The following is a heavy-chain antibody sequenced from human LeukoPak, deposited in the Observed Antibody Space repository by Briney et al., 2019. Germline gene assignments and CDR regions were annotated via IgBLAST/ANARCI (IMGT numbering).Heavy chain of an antibody. Sequence: GGSLRLSCAASGFTFTSYEMNWVRQAPGKGLEWVSSISSGSGHIYYADSVKGRFTISRDNAKNSLYLQMNSLRAEDTAVYYCARGGSGATKDDAFDIWGQGTMVIVSS. CDR3: ARGGSGATKDDAFDI. CDR2: ISSGSGHI. V-gene: IGHV3-21*01. CDR1: GFTFTSYE. J-gene: IGHJ3*02. D-gene: IGHD3-10*01.